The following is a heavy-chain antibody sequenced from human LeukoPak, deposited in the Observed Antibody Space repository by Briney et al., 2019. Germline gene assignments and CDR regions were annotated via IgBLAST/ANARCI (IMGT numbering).Heavy chain of an antibody. CDR2: IYLSGST. CDR1: GGSISSSSYY. D-gene: IGHD3-22*01. CDR3: AGPIAYDSSGYFYFDY. V-gene: IGHV4-39*01. Sequence: SETLSLTCTVSGGSISSSSYYWGCIRQPPVKGLEWIWSIYLSGSTYYNPSLKSRVTISVDTSKNQFSLKLSSVTAADTAVYYCAGPIAYDSSGYFYFDYWGQGTLVTVSS. J-gene: IGHJ4*02.